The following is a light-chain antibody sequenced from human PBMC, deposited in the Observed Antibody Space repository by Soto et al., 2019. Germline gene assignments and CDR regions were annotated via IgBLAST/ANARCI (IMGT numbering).Light chain of an antibody. CDR3: QQYGSSST. CDR2: DAS. CDR1: QSVSSY. J-gene: IGKJ5*01. Sequence: EIVFTQSPGTLYLSPGERATLSCRASQSVSSYLAWYQQKPGQAPRLLIYDASNRATGIPARFSGSGSGTDFTLTISSLEPEDFAVYYCQQYGSSSTFGQGTRLEIK. V-gene: IGKV3-11*01.